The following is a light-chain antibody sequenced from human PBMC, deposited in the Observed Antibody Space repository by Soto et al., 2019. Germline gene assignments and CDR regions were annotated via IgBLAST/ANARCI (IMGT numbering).Light chain of an antibody. J-gene: IGLJ1*01. V-gene: IGLV2-11*01. CDR2: DVS. Sequence: QSVLTQPRSVSGSPGQSVTISCTGTSSDVGGYNYVSWYQQHPGEAPKLMIYDVSERPSGVPDRFTASKSGNTASLTISGLQAEDEADYYCCSYAGTYPYLFGTGTKVTVL. CDR3: CSYAGTYPYL. CDR1: SSDVGGYNY.